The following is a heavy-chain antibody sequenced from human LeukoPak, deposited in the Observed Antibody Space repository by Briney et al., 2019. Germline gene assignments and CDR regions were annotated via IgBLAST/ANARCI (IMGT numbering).Heavy chain of an antibody. Sequence: SETLSLTCAVYGGSFSGYYWSWIRQPPGKGLEWIGEINHSGSTNYNPSLKSRVTISVDTSKNQFSLKLSSVTAEDTAVYYCARCRYCSGGSCYTGRGQRRAAALYYFDYWGQGTLVTVSS. CDR2: INHSGST. CDR3: ARCRYCSGGSCYTGRGQRRAAALYYFDY. CDR1: GGSFSGYY. V-gene: IGHV4-34*01. D-gene: IGHD2-15*01. J-gene: IGHJ4*02.